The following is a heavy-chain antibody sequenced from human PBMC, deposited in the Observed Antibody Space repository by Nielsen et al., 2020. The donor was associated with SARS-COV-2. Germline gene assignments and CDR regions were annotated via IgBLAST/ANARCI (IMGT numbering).Heavy chain of an antibody. V-gene: IGHV1-69*06. CDR1: GGTFSSYA. Sequence: SVKVSCKASGGTFSSYAISWVRQAPGQGLEWMGGIIPIFGTANYAQKFQGRVTITADNSTSTAYMELSSLRSEDTAVYYCARFSRYYYDSSGYPANFDYWGQGTLVTVSS. CDR2: IIPIFGTA. D-gene: IGHD3-22*01. J-gene: IGHJ4*02. CDR3: ARFSRYYYDSSGYPANFDY.